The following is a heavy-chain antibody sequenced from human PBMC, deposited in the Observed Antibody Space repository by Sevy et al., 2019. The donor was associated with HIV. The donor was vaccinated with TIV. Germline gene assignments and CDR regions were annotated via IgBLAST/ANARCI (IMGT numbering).Heavy chain of an antibody. CDR2: IYYSGST. Sequence: SETLSLTCTVSGGSISSSSYYWGWIRQPPGKGLEWIGSIYYSGSTYYNPSLKSRVTISVDTSKNQFSLKLSSVTAADTAVYYCASRPGGGYYDSSGGSDWFDAWGQGTLVTVSS. V-gene: IGHV4-39*01. J-gene: IGHJ5*02. CDR1: GGSISSSSYY. CDR3: ASRPGGGYYDSSGGSDWFDA. D-gene: IGHD3-22*01.